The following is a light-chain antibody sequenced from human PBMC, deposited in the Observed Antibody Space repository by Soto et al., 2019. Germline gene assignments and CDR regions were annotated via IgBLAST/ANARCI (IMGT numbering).Light chain of an antibody. V-gene: IGLV3-21*04. CDR1: NIGTMR. CDR3: QVWDSSGDHVV. CDR2: YDS. J-gene: IGLJ2*01. Sequence: SYELTQPPSVSVAPGKTAMITCGGNNIGTMRVHWYQQKPGQAPVVVMYYDSDRPSGIPERFSATNSGSTATLTISRVEAGDEADYFCQVWDSSGDHVVFGGGTKVTVL.